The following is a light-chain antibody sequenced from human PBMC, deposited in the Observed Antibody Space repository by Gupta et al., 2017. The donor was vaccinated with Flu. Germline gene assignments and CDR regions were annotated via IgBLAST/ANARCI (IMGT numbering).Light chain of an antibody. Sequence: FLLPQPHSVSASPARKVTISCTRSSGSLASNYVQWYQQHPGTSPTALILQTNRRHSRLPDRFTGSIDSSSSSAALTITCLKPDDEAVYYCRAVYGNNWVFGGGAKVTVL. J-gene: IGLJ3*02. V-gene: IGLV6-57*01. CDR3: RAVYGNNWV. CDR1: SGSLASNY. CDR2: QTN.